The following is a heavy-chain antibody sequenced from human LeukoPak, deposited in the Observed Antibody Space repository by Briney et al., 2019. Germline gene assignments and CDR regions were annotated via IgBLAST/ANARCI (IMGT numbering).Heavy chain of an antibody. CDR3: ARGYCSSSSCPDFDY. CDR1: GFTFSDYY. Sequence: GGSLRLSCAASGFTFSDYYMGWIRQAPGKGLEWVSYISSSGSTIYYADSVKGRFTISRDNAKNSLYLQMNSLRAEDTAVYYCARGYCSSSSCPDFDYWGQGTLVTVSS. D-gene: IGHD2-2*01. V-gene: IGHV3-11*04. CDR2: ISSSGSTI. J-gene: IGHJ4*02.